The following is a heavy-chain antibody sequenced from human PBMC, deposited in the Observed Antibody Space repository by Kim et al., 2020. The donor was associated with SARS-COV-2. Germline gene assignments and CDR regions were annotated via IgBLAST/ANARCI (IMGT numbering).Heavy chain of an antibody. CDR2: IYYSGST. CDR3: ASSHYSSGWYDTQEKGYFDY. J-gene: IGHJ4*02. V-gene: IGHV4-59*13. Sequence: SETLSLTCTVSGGSISSYYWSWIRQPPGKGLEWIGYIYYSGSTNYNPSLKSRVTISVDTSKNQFSLKLSSVTAADTAVYYCASSHYSSGWYDTQEKGYFDYWGQGTLVTVSS. D-gene: IGHD6-19*01. CDR1: GGSISSYY.